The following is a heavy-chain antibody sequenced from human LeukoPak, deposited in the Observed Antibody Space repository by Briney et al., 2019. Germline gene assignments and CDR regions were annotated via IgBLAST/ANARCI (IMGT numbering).Heavy chain of an antibody. J-gene: IGHJ4*02. CDR3: ARERGIVGGTNFFDY. Sequence: ASVKVSCKASGYSFTSYGINWVRQAPGQGLEWMGWINAYNGNTNYVQKVQGRVTTTTDTSTTTAYMELRSLRSDDTAVYYCARERGIVGGTNFFDYWGQGTLVTVSS. CDR1: GYSFTSYG. CDR2: INAYNGNT. V-gene: IGHV1-18*01. D-gene: IGHD1-26*01.